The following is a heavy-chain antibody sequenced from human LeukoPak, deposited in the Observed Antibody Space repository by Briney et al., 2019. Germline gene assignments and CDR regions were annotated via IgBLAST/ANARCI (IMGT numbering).Heavy chain of an antibody. Sequence: PGGSLRLSCTASGFTFNSYAMSWVRQAPGKGLEWVSGISGSGGSTYYADSVKGRFTISRANSRNTLFLQMHSLRAEDTAVYYCAKVGLEYYFDYWGQGTLVTVSS. CDR3: AKVGLEYYFDY. V-gene: IGHV3-23*01. CDR1: GFTFNSYA. CDR2: ISGSGGST. J-gene: IGHJ4*02. D-gene: IGHD4-11*01.